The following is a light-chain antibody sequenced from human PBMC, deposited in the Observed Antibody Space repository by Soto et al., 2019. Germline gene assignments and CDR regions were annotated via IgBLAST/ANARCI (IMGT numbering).Light chain of an antibody. CDR1: ETISSW. J-gene: IGKJ4*01. V-gene: IGKV1-5*03. CDR2: KAS. Sequence: DIPLTQSPSTLSASVGDRVTITCRASETISSWLAWYQQKPEKAPKLLIHKASSLESGVPSRFSGGGSGTEFTLTISSLQPDDFATYYCQHYKTYPLTFGGGTQVEI. CDR3: QHYKTYPLT.